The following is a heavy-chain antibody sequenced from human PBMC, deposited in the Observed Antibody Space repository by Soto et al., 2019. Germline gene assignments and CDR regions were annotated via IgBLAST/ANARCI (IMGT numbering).Heavy chain of an antibody. CDR3: ARVQPQLELQEVSGWFDP. J-gene: IGHJ5*02. V-gene: IGHV3-21*01. CDR1: GFTFSSYS. CDR2: ISSSSSYI. Sequence: PGGALRLSCAASGFTFSSYSMNWVRQAPGKGLEWVSSISSSSSYIYYADSVKGRFTISRDNAKNSLHLQMNSLRAEDTAVYYCARVQPQLELQEVSGWFDPWGQGXLVTV. D-gene: IGHD1-7*01.